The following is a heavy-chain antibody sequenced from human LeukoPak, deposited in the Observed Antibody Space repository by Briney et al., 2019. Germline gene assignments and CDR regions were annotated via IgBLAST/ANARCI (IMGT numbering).Heavy chain of an antibody. CDR3: ARLGRITMVRGVYYFDF. D-gene: IGHD3-10*01. Sequence: SETLSLTCAVYGGSFSGYYWSWIRQPPGKGLEWIGEINHSGSTNYNPSLKSRVTISVDTSKNQFSLKLSSVTAADTAVYYCARLGRITMVRGVYYFDFWGQGTLVTVSS. CDR1: GGSFSGYY. V-gene: IGHV4-34*01. CDR2: INHSGST. J-gene: IGHJ4*02.